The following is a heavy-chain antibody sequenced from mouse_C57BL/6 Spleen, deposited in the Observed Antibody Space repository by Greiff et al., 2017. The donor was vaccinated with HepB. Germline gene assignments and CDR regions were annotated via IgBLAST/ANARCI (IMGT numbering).Heavy chain of an antibody. J-gene: IGHJ3*01. CDR3: ARSGLWLGLRTGTAWFAY. V-gene: IGHV1-9*01. D-gene: IGHD2-2*01. CDR1: GYTFTGYW. CDR2: ILPGSGST. Sequence: QVQLQQSGAELMKPGASVKLSCKATGYTFTGYWIEWVKQRPGQGLEWIGEILPGSGSTNYNEKFKGKATFTADTSSNTAYMQLSSLTTEDSAIYYWARSGLWLGLRTGTAWFAYWGQGTLVTVSA.